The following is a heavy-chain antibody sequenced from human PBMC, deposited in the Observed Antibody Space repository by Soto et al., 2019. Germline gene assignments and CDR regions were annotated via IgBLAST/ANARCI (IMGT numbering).Heavy chain of an antibody. CDR2: IKSKTDGGTT. J-gene: IGHJ6*03. Sequence: EVQLVESGGGLVKPGGSLRLSCAASGFTFSNAWMSWVRQAPGKGLEWVGRIKSKTDGGTTDYAAPVKGRFTISRADSKNTLYLQMNSLKTEDTAVYYCTTSPGYGSGSFYYYYYMDVWGKGTTVTVSS. D-gene: IGHD3-10*01. CDR1: GFTFSNAW. V-gene: IGHV3-15*01. CDR3: TTSPGYGSGSFYYYYYMDV.